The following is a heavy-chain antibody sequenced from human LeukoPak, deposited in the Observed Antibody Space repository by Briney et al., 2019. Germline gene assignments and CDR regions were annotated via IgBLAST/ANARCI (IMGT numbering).Heavy chain of an antibody. Sequence: SETLSLTCTVSGGSISSGGYYWSWIRQHPGKGLEWIGYIYYSGSTYYNPSLKSRVTISVDTSKNQFSLKLSSVTAADTAVYYCARRGGSGSYYSIGYWGQGTLVTVSS. D-gene: IGHD3-10*01. V-gene: IGHV4-31*03. CDR3: ARRGGSGSYYSIGY. CDR1: GGSISSGGYY. CDR2: IYYSGST. J-gene: IGHJ4*02.